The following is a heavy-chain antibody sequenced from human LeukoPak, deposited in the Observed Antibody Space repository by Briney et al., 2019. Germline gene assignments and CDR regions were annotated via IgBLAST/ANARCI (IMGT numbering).Heavy chain of an antibody. CDR2: ISSSSSTI. CDR3: ARADDYGDYGAGY. Sequence: GGSLRLSCAASGFTFSSYSMNWVRQAPGKGLEWVSYISSSSSTIYYADSVKGRFTISRDNAKNSLYLQMNSLRAEDTAVYYCARADDYGDYGAGYWGQGTLVTVSS. J-gene: IGHJ4*02. V-gene: IGHV3-48*04. CDR1: GFTFSSYS. D-gene: IGHD4-17*01.